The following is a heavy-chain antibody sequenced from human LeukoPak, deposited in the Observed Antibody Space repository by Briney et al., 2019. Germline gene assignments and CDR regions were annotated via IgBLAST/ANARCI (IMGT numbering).Heavy chain of an antibody. CDR2: INPNSGGT. Sequence: ASVKVSCKASGYTFTGYYMHWVRQAPGQVLEWMGWINPNSGGTNYAQKFQGRVTMTRDTSISTAYMELSRLRSDDTAVYYCAREVDFWSGYPHSGMDVWAKGPRSPSP. D-gene: IGHD3-3*01. V-gene: IGHV1-2*02. CDR1: GYTFTGYY. J-gene: IGHJ6*02. CDR3: AREVDFWSGYPHSGMDV.